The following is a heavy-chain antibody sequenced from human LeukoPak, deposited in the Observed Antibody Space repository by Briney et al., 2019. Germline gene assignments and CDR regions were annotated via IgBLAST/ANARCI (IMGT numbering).Heavy chain of an antibody. D-gene: IGHD1-7*01. V-gene: IGHV3-30*03. CDR1: GFTFSSYS. Sequence: GGSLRLSCAASGFTFSSYSMNWVRQAPGKGLEWVAVISYDGSNKYYADSVKGRFTISRDNSKNTLYLQMNSLRAEDTAVYYCASGTYFDYWGQGTLVTVSS. CDR2: ISYDGSNK. CDR3: ASGTYFDY. J-gene: IGHJ4*02.